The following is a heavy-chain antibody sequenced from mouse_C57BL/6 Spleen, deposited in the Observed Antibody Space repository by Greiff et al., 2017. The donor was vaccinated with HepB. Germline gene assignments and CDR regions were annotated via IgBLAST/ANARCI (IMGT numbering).Heavy chain of an antibody. Sequence: QVQLQQSGAELVKPGASVKISCKASGYAFSSYWLNWVKQRPGKGLAWIGQIYPGDGDTNYNGKFKGKATLTADKSSSTAYMQLSSLPSEDSAVYFCAREDYLAFFDYWGQGTTLTVSS. D-gene: IGHD2-13*01. CDR2: IYPGDGDT. CDR1: GYAFSSYW. CDR3: AREDYLAFFDY. J-gene: IGHJ2*01. V-gene: IGHV1-80*01.